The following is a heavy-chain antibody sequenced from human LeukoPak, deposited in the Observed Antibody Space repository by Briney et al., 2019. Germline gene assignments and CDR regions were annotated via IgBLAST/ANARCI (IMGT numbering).Heavy chain of an antibody. Sequence: GASVKVSCKASAYTFTRYGISWVRQAPGQGLEWMGWLSTDYGDTNYAQKFQGRVTMTTDTSTTTAHMELRSLTSDDTAIYYCARHGGIGPKRDYFDYWGPGTLVTVSS. CDR1: AYTFTRYG. CDR2: LSTDYGDT. V-gene: IGHV1-18*01. J-gene: IGHJ4*02. D-gene: IGHD3-16*01. CDR3: ARHGGIGPKRDYFDY.